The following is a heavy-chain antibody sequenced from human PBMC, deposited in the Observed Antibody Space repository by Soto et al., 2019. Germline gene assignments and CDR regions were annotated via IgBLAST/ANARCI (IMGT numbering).Heavy chain of an antibody. CDR1: GGSISSWY. D-gene: IGHD1-26*01. J-gene: IGHJ4*02. CDR3: ARRYGSAIDY. V-gene: IGHV4-59*08. Sequence: TLSLTCTVSGGSISSWYWSWIRQPPGKGLEWIGYIYYSGSTNCNPSLKSRVTISVDTSKNQFSLKLSSVTAADTAVYYCARRYGSAIDYWGQGTLVTVSS. CDR2: IYYSGST.